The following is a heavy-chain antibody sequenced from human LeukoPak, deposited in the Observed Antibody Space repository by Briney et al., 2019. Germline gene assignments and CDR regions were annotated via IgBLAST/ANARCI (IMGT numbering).Heavy chain of an antibody. J-gene: IGHJ3*02. V-gene: IGHV3-9*01. D-gene: IGHD1-26*01. CDR2: ISWNSGSI. CDR3: AEAVGATLARAFDI. Sequence: GRSLRLSCAASGFTFDDYAMHWVRQAPGKGLEWVSGISWNSGSIGYADSVKGRFTISRDNAKNSLYLQMNSLKAEDTALYYRAEAVGATLARAFDIWGQGTMVTVSS. CDR1: GFTFDDYA.